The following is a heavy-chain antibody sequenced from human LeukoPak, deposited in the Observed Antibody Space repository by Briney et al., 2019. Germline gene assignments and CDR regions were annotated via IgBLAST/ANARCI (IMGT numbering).Heavy chain of an antibody. V-gene: IGHV4-61*01. CDR2: VFHTGVT. CDR3: TRGGGSGYYFGIPRYYFDA. J-gene: IGHJ4*02. Sequence: SETLSLTCTVSGGSVSSGSYYWSWIRQPPGKGLEWIGNVFHTGVTSYNLSLKSRVTISVDTSRNQFSLTMTSMTAADTAIYYCTRGGGSGYYFGIPRYYFDAWGQGVLVTVSS. CDR1: GGSVSSGSYY. D-gene: IGHD3-22*01.